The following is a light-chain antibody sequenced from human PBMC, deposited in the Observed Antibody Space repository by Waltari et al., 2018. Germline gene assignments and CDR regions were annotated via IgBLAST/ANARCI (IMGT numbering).Light chain of an antibody. CDR3: CSYAGSSTVL. Sequence: QSALTQPRSVSGSPGQSVTISCTGTSSDVGGYTYVSWYQQHPGKAPKLMIYDVTKRPSGVPDRFSGSKSGNTASLTISGLQAEDEADYYCCSYAGSSTVLFGGGTKLTVL. CDR1: SSDVGGYTY. J-gene: IGLJ2*01. CDR2: DVT. V-gene: IGLV2-11*01.